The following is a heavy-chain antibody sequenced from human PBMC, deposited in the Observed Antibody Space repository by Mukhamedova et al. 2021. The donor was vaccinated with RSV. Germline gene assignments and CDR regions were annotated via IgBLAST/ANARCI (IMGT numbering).Heavy chain of an antibody. J-gene: IGHJ3*02. D-gene: IGHD6-19*01. CDR3: ARKSSGWYAAFDI. Sequence: IDPSDSYTNYSPSFQGHVTISADKSISTAYLQWSSLKASDTAMYYCARKSSGWYAAFDIWGQGTMVTVSS. V-gene: IGHV5-10-1*01. CDR2: IDPSDSYT.